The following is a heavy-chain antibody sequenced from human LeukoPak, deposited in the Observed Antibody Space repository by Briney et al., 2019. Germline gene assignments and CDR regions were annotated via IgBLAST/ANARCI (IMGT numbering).Heavy chain of an antibody. J-gene: IGHJ4*02. D-gene: IGHD3-22*01. V-gene: IGHV3-53*01. CDR3: ARGLAQDYYDSSGYYDY. Sequence: GGSLRLSRAASGLTVSSNYMSWVRQAPGKGLEWVAGIYSAGSTYYADSVKGRFTISRDNSKNTLYLQMNSLRAEDTAVYYCARGLAQDYYDSSGYYDYWGQGTLVTVPS. CDR1: GLTVSSNY. CDR2: IYSAGST.